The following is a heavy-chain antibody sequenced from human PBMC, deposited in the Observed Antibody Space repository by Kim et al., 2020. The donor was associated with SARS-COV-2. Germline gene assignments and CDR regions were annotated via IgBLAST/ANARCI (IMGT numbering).Heavy chain of an antibody. Sequence: FTNPALKSRVSISGDPSENKFSLKLSSVTAADTDVYYCASYYDSSGVFDYWGQGTLVTVSS. J-gene: IGHJ4*02. V-gene: IGHV4-31*02. CDR3: ASYYDSSGVFDY. D-gene: IGHD3-22*01.